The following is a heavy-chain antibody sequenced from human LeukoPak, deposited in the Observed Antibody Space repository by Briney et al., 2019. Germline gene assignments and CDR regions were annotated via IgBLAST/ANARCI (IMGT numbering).Heavy chain of an antibody. D-gene: IGHD2-21*01. Sequence: GGSLRLSCAAPGFTFSSYWMHWVRQAPGKGPVWVSRIKTDGSKTNYADSVKGRFTISRDNSKNTVYLLMNSLRAEDTAVYYCAKDHTLRAGDRDAFDIWGQGTMVTVSS. CDR3: AKDHTLRAGDRDAFDI. V-gene: IGHV3-74*01. CDR2: IKTDGSKT. J-gene: IGHJ3*02. CDR1: GFTFSSYW.